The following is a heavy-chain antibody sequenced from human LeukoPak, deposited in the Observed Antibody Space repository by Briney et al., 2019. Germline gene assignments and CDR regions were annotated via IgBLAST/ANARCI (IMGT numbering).Heavy chain of an antibody. CDR3: AKQMAVDYFDY. D-gene: IGHD2-8*01. V-gene: IGHV3-30*18. Sequence: GGSLRLSCAASGFTFSNFGMHWVRQAPGKGLEWVAVISYDGKNEYYTDSVKGQFTISRDNAKNTVYLQMYSLRAEDTAVYYCAKQMAVDYFDYWGQGTLVTVSS. CDR1: GFTFSNFG. CDR2: ISYDGKNE. J-gene: IGHJ4*02.